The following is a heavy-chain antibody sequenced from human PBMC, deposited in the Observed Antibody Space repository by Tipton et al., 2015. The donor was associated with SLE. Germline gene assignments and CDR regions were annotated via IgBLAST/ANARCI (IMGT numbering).Heavy chain of an antibody. CDR2: ISGSGGST. CDR1: GFTFSSYA. CDR3: AKAVAAAGWGGDDAFDI. D-gene: IGHD6-13*01. Sequence: SLRLSCAASGFTFSSYAMSWVRQAPGKGLEWVSAISGSGGSTYYADSVKGRFTISRDNSKNTLYLQMNSLRAEDTAVYYCAKAVAAAGWGGDDAFDIWGQGTMVTVSS. J-gene: IGHJ3*02. V-gene: IGHV3-23*01.